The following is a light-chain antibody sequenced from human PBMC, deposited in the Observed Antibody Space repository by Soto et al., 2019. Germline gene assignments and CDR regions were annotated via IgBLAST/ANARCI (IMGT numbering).Light chain of an antibody. Sequence: QSALTQPASVSGSPGQSITSSCTGTSSDVGGYNYVSWYQQHPGKAPKLMIYDVSNRPSGVSNGFSGSKSGNTASLTSSGLQAEDEDDYYCSSYTSSSPVFGGGTKLTVL. CDR2: DVS. J-gene: IGLJ3*02. CDR1: SSDVGGYNY. CDR3: SSYTSSSPV. V-gene: IGLV2-14*01.